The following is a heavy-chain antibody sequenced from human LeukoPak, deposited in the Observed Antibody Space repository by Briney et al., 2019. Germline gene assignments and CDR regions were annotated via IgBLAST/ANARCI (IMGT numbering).Heavy chain of an antibody. Sequence: ASVKVSCKASGYTFTGYYMNWVRQAPGQGLEWMGWINSDSGFTKYAQKFQGRVTMTRDTSISTAYMELSRLRSDDTAVYYCARGVWRTMVRGPPPTGYWGQGTLVTVSS. CDR3: ARGVWRTMVRGPPPTGY. V-gene: IGHV1-2*02. D-gene: IGHD3-10*01. CDR2: INSDSGFT. J-gene: IGHJ4*02. CDR1: GYTFTGYY.